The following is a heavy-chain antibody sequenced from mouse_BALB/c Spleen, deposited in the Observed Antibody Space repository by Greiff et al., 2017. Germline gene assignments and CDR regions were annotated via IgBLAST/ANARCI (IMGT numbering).Heavy chain of an antibody. CDR3: ARANLPEAMDY. CDR2: SRNKANDYTT. V-gene: IGHV7-1*02. J-gene: IGHJ4*01. Sequence: EVKVVESGGGLVQPGGSLRLSCATSGFTFSDFYMEWVRQPPGKRLEWIAASRNKANDYTTEYSASVKGRFIVSRDTSQSILYLQMNALRAEDTAIYYCARANLPEAMDYWGQGTSVTVSS. CDR1: GFTFSDFY.